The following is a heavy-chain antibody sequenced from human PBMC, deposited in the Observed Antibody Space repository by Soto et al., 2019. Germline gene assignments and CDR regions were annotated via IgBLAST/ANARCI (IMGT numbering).Heavy chain of an antibody. J-gene: IGHJ5*02. Sequence: PSETLSLTCTFSGGSISSGGYYWSWIRQNPGKGLEWIGYIYYSGSTYYNPSLKSRVTISVDTSKNQFSLKLSSVTAADTAVYYCAGAGRGSSHFSSYWFDPWGQGNLVPVS. D-gene: IGHD6-6*01. CDR1: GGSISSGGYY. V-gene: IGHV4-31*03. CDR3: AGAGRGSSHFSSYWFDP. CDR2: IYYSGST.